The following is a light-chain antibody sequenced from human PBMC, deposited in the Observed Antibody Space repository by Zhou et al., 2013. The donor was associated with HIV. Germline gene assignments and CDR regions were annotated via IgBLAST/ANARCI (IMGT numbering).Light chain of an antibody. CDR1: QDISNY. CDR2: GAS. J-gene: IGKJ1*01. CDR3: QQYDNLATWT. V-gene: IGKV1-33*01. Sequence: DIQMTQSPSSLSASIGDRVTITCQASQDISNYLNWYQQKPGKAPKLLIYGASNLETGVPSRFSGSGSGTDFTFTISSLQPEDFATYYCQQYDNLATWTFGQGTKVEI.